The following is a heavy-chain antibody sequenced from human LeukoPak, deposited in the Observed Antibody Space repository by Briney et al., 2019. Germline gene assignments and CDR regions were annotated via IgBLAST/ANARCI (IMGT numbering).Heavy chain of an antibody. D-gene: IGHD5-12*01. J-gene: IGHJ4*02. Sequence: GGSLRLSCAASGFIFSSYAMHWVRQAPGKGLEWVAIISYDGSNKYYADSVKGRFTISRDESMNTVYLQMNSLRPEDTAVYYCARSSWEDIVATITFEYWGQGILVTVSS. CDR1: GFIFSSYA. V-gene: IGHV3-30*04. CDR3: ARSSWEDIVATITFEY. CDR2: ISYDGSNK.